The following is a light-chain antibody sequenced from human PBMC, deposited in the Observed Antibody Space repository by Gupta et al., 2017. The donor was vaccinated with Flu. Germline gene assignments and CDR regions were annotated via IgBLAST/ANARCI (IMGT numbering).Light chain of an antibody. Sequence: DIQMTQSPSSLSASIGDSVTITCRASLSITKYLSGYQHQPGKAPKLLIYAASSLQSGVPPRFSGSGFGMEFVLKITNLQPEDVATYYCQKSHRTPRTFGGGTKVEFK. CDR2: AAS. V-gene: IGKV1-39*01. CDR1: LSITKY. J-gene: IGKJ4*01. CDR3: QKSHRTPRT.